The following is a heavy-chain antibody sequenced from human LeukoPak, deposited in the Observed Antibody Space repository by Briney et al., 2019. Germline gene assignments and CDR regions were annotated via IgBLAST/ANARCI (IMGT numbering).Heavy chain of an antibody. CDR2: ISTTSSTI. J-gene: IGHJ4*02. Sequence: GGSLRLSCVASGFTFSSYGMNWVRQAPGKGLEWVSYISTTSSTIYYADSVKGRFTMSRDNAKSSLYLQMDSLRDEDTAVYYCARGKEKWLDHFDYWGQGSLVTVSS. CDR3: ARGKEKWLDHFDY. CDR1: GFTFSSYG. V-gene: IGHV3-48*02. D-gene: IGHD6-19*01.